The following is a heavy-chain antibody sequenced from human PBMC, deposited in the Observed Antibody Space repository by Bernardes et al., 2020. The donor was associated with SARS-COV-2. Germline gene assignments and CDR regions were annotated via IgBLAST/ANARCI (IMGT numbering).Heavy chain of an antibody. CDR2: ISGSGGST. D-gene: IGHD4-4*01. CDR3: ALNPPLSVTTFIVPVLY. J-gene: IGHJ4*02. V-gene: IGHV3-23*01. CDR1: GFTFSSNA. Sequence: GGSLRLSCAASGFTFSSNAMSWVRQAPGKGLEWVSAISGSGGSTYYADSVKGRFTISRDNSTNTLYLQMNSLRAEDTAVYYCALNPPLSVTTFIVPVLYWCQGTLVAVSS.